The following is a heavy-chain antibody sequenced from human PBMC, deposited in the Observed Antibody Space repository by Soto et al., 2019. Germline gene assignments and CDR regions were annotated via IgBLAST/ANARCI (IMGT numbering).Heavy chain of an antibody. J-gene: IGHJ5*02. CDR1: GGSITSSNW. D-gene: IGHD3-3*01. CDR3: ARARGAIFGVVIRNWFDP. CDR2: IFHNGST. V-gene: IGHV4-4*02. Sequence: KASETLSLTCAVSGGSITSSNWWSWVRQSPRKGLEWVGEIFHNGSTNYNPSLKSRVTISVDRSKNQFSLELRSVTAADTAVYYCARARGAIFGVVIRNWFDPWGQGTLVT.